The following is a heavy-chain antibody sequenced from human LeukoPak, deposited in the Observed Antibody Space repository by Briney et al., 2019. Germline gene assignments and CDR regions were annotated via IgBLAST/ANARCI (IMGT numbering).Heavy chain of an antibody. CDR1: GYIFTSYN. V-gene: IGHV1-46*01. CDR2: INPSGGST. J-gene: IGHJ6*03. D-gene: IGHD3-10*01. CDR3: ARRKRGVMAYYYYMDV. Sequence: ASVKVSCKASGYIFTSYNIYWVRQAPGQGLEWMGIINPSGGSTNYAQKLQGRVTMTTDTSTSTAYMELRSLRSDDTAVYYCARRKRGVMAYYYYMDVWGKGTTVTVSS.